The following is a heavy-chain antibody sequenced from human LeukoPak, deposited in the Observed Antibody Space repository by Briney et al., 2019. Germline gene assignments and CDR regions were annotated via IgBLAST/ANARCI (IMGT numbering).Heavy chain of an antibody. CDR1: GVSFSNHY. CDR3: TRVIVAVPGYFDYFDF. D-gene: IGHD6-19*01. V-gene: IGHV3-7*01. Sequence: GWALRLSCTSSGVSFSNHYMRGIRQAPGKGLEWVANINEDGSNKWHLGSVKGRFTVSRDNARNSLYLQMNSLRVEDTAVYYCTRVIVAVPGYFDYFDFWGQGVLVTVSS. CDR2: INEDGSNK. J-gene: IGHJ4*02.